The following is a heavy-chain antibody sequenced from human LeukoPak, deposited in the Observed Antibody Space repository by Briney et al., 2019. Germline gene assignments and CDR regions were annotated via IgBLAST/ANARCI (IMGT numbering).Heavy chain of an antibody. D-gene: IGHD6-13*01. J-gene: IGHJ5*02. V-gene: IGHV4-61*02. Sequence: SQTLSLTCTVSGGSISSGSYYWSWIRQPAGKGLEWIGRIYTSGSTNYNPSLKSRVTISVDTSKNQFSLKLNSVTAADTAVYYCAGGSSSSPWGSWFDPWGQGTLVTVSS. CDR2: IYTSGST. CDR1: GGSISSGSYY. CDR3: AGGSSSSPWGSWFDP.